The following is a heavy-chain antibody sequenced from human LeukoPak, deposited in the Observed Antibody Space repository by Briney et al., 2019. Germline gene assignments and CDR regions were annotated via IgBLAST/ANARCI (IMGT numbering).Heavy chain of an antibody. J-gene: IGHJ6*03. CDR3: AILCTESGGISSLDYMDV. CDR2: IIPMFGTA. D-gene: IGHD2-15*01. Sequence: SVKVSCKASGGTFSSYVISWVRQAPGQGLEWMGGIIPMFGTANYAQKFQGRVTITADESTSTAYMELSSLRSEDTAVYYCAILCTESGGISSLDYMDVWGKGTTVTISS. CDR1: GGTFSSYV. V-gene: IGHV1-69*01.